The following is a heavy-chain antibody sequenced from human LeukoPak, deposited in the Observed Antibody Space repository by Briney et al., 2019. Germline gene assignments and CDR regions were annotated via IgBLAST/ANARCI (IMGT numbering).Heavy chain of an antibody. V-gene: IGHV3-7*01. CDR2: IKQDGSEK. CDR3: AKEGQQLGYFDY. Sequence: PGGSLRLSCAASGFTFSSYWMSWVRQAPGKGLEWVANIKQDGSEKYYVGSVKGRFTISRDNSKNTLYLQMNSLRAEDTAVYYCAKEGQQLGYFDYWGQGTLVTVSS. CDR1: GFTFSSYW. J-gene: IGHJ4*02. D-gene: IGHD6-13*01.